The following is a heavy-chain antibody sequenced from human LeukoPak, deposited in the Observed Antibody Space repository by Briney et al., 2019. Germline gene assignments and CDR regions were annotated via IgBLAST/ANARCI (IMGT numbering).Heavy chain of an antibody. V-gene: IGHV4-59*08. CDR2: IYYSGST. Sequence: SETLSLTCTVSGGSISSYYWSWIRQPPGKGLEWIGYIYYSGSTNYNPSLKGRVTISVDTSKNQFSLKLSSVTAADTAVYYCARHGYSSGWYDGTIDYWGRGTLVTVSS. J-gene: IGHJ4*02. D-gene: IGHD6-19*01. CDR3: ARHGYSSGWYDGTIDY. CDR1: GGSISSYY.